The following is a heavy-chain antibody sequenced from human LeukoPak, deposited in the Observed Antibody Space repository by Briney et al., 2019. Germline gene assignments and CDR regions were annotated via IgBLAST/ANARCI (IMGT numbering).Heavy chain of an antibody. J-gene: IGHJ6*02. D-gene: IGHD2-21*02. CDR2: IIPIFGIA. CDR1: GGTFSSYA. V-gene: IGHV1-69*04. CDR3: AKRTTYCGGDCYSPSYYYYGMDV. Sequence: GASVKVSCKASGGTFSSYAISWVRQAPGQGLEWMGRIIPIFGIANYAQKFQGRVTITADKSTSTAYMELSSLRSEDTAVYYCAKRTTYCGGDCYSPSYYYYGMDVWGQGTTVTVSS.